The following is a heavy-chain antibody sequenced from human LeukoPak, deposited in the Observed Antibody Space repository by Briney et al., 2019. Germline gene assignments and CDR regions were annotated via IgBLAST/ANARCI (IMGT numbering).Heavy chain of an antibody. CDR1: GISTY. D-gene: IGHD1-26*01. Sequence: PGGSLRLSCAASGISTYVSWVRQAPGKALEWVSIIYGDSRTYYADSVKGRFAISRDKSKNTVLLQMNSLRAEDTAVYYCARPQGSGTYLGQWGLGTLVGVSS. CDR3: ARPQGSGTYLGQ. J-gene: IGHJ4*02. V-gene: IGHV3-53*01. CDR2: IYGDSRT.